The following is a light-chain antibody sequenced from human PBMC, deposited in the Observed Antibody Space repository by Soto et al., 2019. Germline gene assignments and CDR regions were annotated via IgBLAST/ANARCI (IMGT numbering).Light chain of an antibody. J-gene: IGKJ5*01. V-gene: IGKV3-11*01. CDR1: QSLSSSQ. Sequence: EIVLTQSPDTLSLSPGERATLSFRASQSLSSSQLAWYQQKPGQAPRLLIYDASNRATGIPARFSGSGSGTDFTLTISSLEPEDFAVYYCQQRSNGITFGQGTRLEIK. CDR2: DAS. CDR3: QQRSNGIT.